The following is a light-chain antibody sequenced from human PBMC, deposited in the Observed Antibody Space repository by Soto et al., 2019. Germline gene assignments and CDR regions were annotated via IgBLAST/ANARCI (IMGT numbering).Light chain of an antibody. CDR2: SNN. J-gene: IGLJ2*01. V-gene: IGLV1-44*01. Sequence: QSVLTQPPAASGTPGQRVTISCSGSSSNIGSNTVNWYQQLPATAPKLLIYSNNQRHSGVPDRFSGTKTVTSASLAISGLLSEDEGDYYFAAGDASLIVLFGGGTKLTGL. CDR3: AAGDASLIVL. CDR1: SSNIGSNT.